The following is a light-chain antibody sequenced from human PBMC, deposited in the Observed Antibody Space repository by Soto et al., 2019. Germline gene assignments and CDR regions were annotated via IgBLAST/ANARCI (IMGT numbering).Light chain of an antibody. CDR2: DVN. CDR1: SSDVGGYNY. V-gene: IGLV2-14*01. CDR3: SSYTSSSTLV. Sequence: QSVLTQPASVSGSPGQSITISCTGTSSDVGGYNYVSWYQKHPGKAPKLMIYDVNNRPSGVSNRFTGSKSGNTASLTISGLQAEDEADYYCSSYTSSSTLVFGTGTKVTVL. J-gene: IGLJ1*01.